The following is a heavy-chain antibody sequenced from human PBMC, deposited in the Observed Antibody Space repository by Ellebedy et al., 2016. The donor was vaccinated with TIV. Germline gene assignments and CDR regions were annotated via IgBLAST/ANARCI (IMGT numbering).Heavy chain of an antibody. CDR2: IYHSGST. Sequence: MPSETLSLTCTVSGYSISSGYYWGWIRQPPGKGLEWIGSIYHSGSTYYNPSLKSRVTISVDTSKNQFSLKLNSVTAADTAVYYCAMRNCNFALRTYYFDSWGPGTLVTVSS. CDR3: AMRNCNFALRTYYFDS. D-gene: IGHD1-7*01. J-gene: IGHJ4*02. CDR1: GYSISSGYY. V-gene: IGHV4-38-2*02.